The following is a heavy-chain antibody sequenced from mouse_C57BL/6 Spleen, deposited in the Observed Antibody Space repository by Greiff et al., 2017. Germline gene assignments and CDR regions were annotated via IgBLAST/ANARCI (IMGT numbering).Heavy chain of an antibody. CDR2: ISYDGSN. D-gene: IGHD2-5*01. V-gene: IGHV3-6*01. J-gene: IGHJ4*01. Sequence: EVQLQQSGPGLVKPSQSLSLTCSVTGYSITSGYYWTWIRQFPGNKLEWMGYISYDGSNNYNPSLKNRISITRDTSKNQFFLKLNSVTTEDTATYYCARGDYSNYHYYAMDYWGQGTSVTVSS. CDR3: ARGDYSNYHYYAMDY. CDR1: GYSITSGYY.